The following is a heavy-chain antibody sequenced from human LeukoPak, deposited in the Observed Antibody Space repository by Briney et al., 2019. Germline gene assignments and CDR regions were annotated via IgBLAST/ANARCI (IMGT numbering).Heavy chain of an antibody. Sequence: SETLSLTCAVYGGSLSGYYWSWIRQPPGKGLEWIGEINHSGSTNYNPSLKSRVTISVDTSKNQFSLKLSSVTAADTAVYYCARVPYCSSTSCYLRAFDIWGQGTMVTVSS. D-gene: IGHD2-2*01. CDR3: ARVPYCSSTSCYLRAFDI. CDR2: INHSGST. CDR1: GGSLSGYY. J-gene: IGHJ3*02. V-gene: IGHV4-34*01.